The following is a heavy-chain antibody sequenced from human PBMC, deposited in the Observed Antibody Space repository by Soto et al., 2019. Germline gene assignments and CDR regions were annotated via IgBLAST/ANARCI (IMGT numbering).Heavy chain of an antibody. D-gene: IGHD5-12*01. Sequence: ASVKVSCKASGYTFTSYGISWVQQAPGQGLEWMGWISAYNGNTNYAQKLQGRVTMTTDTSTSTAYMELRSLRSDDTAVYYCARDGGYSGYVYGDYLLAWGQGTLVTVSS. V-gene: IGHV1-18*01. CDR1: GYTFTSYG. CDR2: ISAYNGNT. CDR3: ARDGGYSGYVYGDYLLA. J-gene: IGHJ5*02.